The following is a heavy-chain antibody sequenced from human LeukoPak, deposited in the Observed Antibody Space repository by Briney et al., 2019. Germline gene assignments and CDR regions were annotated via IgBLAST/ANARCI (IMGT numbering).Heavy chain of an antibody. CDR2: IKQDGSEN. Sequence: GGSLRLSCAASGFTFSRYWMSWVRQAPGKGLEWVASIKQDGSENYYVDSVKGRFTISRDSATNTLYLQVNSLRLDDTAMYYCARGLYTGDVDTTIYYFDYWGQGTLVTVSS. J-gene: IGHJ4*02. CDR1: GFTFSRYW. V-gene: IGHV3-7*01. D-gene: IGHD5-18*01. CDR3: ARGLYTGDVDTTIYYFDY.